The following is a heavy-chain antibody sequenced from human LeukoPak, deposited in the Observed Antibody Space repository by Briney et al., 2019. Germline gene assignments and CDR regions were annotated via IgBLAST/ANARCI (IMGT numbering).Heavy chain of an antibody. Sequence: GGSLRLSCAASGFTFSSYSMNWVRQAPGKGLEWVSYISSSSSTIYYADSAKGRFTISRDNAKNSLHLQMNSLRAEDTAVYYCARDWGGGRYCSSTSCSAKFLFDYWGQGTLVTVSS. V-gene: IGHV3-48*01. CDR3: ARDWGGGRYCSSTSCSAKFLFDY. J-gene: IGHJ4*02. CDR2: ISSSSSTI. CDR1: GFTFSSYS. D-gene: IGHD2-2*01.